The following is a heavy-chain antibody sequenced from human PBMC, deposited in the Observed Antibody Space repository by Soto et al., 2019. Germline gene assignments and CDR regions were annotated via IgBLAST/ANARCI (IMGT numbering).Heavy chain of an antibody. CDR2: ISSSSSYI. Sequence: GGSLRLSCAASGFTFSSYRLNWVRQAPGKGLEWVSSISSSSSYIYYADSVKGRFTISRDNAKNSLYLQMNSLRAEDTAVYYCARAAVTTAYHYYYMDVWGKGTTVTVSS. CDR1: GFTFSSYR. V-gene: IGHV3-21*01. CDR3: ARAAVTTAYHYYYMDV. J-gene: IGHJ6*03. D-gene: IGHD4-17*01.